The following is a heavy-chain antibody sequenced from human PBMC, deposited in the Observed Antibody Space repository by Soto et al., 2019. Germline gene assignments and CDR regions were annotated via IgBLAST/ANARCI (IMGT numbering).Heavy chain of an antibody. J-gene: IGHJ4*02. D-gene: IGHD6-19*01. CDR1: GFTFSSYG. CDR2: IWYDGSNK. CDR3: ARVGMHSSGWYYYFDY. V-gene: IGHV3-33*01. Sequence: GGSLRLSCAASGFTFSSYGMHWVRQAPGKGLEWVAVIWYDGSNKYYADSVKGRFTISRDNSKNTLYLQMNSLRAEDTAVYYCARVGMHSSGWYYYFDYWGQGTLVTVSS.